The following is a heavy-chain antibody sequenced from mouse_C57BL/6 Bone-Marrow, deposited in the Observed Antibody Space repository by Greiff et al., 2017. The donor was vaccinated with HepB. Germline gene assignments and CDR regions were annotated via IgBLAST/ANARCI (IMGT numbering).Heavy chain of an antibody. CDR3: TSLKGYSKVDY. CDR2: IRLKSDNYAT. D-gene: IGHD2-5*01. J-gene: IGHJ2*01. V-gene: IGHV6-3*01. CDR1: GFTFSNYW. Sequence: EVQLVESGGGLVQPGGSMKLSCVASGFTFSNYWMNWVRQSPEKGLEWVAQIRLKSDNYATHYAESVKGRFTISRDDSKSSVYLQMKNLRAEDTGIYYCTSLKGYSKVDYWGQGTTLTVSS.